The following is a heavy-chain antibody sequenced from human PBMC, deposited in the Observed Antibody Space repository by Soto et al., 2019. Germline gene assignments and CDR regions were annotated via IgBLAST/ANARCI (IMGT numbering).Heavy chain of an antibody. Sequence: QVKLVQSGAEVKKPGASVKVSCKASGYTFTSYGISWVRQAPGQGLEGMGWVSAYNGKTNYAQTLQGRVTITPDTAASTAYVALRCLGSDATTAYYRARGGREGEIQLWFYWFAPWGKGTLVTVSS. CDR1: GYTFTSYG. V-gene: IGHV1-18*04. CDR3: ARGGREGEIQLWFYWFAP. J-gene: IGHJ5*02. CDR2: VSAYNGKT. D-gene: IGHD5-18*01.